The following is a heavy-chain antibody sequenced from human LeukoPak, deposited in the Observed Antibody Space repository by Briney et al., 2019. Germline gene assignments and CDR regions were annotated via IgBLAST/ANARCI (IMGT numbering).Heavy chain of an antibody. D-gene: IGHD3-10*01. CDR3: ASGAEGSVHNWFDP. Sequence: SETLSLTCAVYGGSFSAYYWNWIRQPPGKGLEWIGEINHSGSTNYNPSLKSRVTISVDTSKNQFFLKLSSVTAADTAVYYCASGAEGSVHNWFDPWGQGTLVTVSS. CDR2: INHSGST. CDR1: GGSFSAYY. J-gene: IGHJ5*02. V-gene: IGHV4-34*01.